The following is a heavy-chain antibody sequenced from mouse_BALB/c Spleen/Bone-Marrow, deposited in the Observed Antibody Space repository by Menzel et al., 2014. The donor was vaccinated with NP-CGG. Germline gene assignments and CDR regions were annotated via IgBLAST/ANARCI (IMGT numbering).Heavy chain of an antibody. V-gene: IGHV5-6*01. CDR3: TRNGFYYYGSSRYFTMDY. CDR1: GITFSSYG. CDR2: ISSAGFYT. Sequence: EVKLMESGGDLVKPGGSLKLSCAASGITFSSYGMSWVRQTPDKRLEWVASISSAGFYTYYSDSVKGRFTISRDNAKNTLYLQMSSLKSEDTAMYYCTRNGFYYYGSSRYFTMDYWGQGTSVTVSS. J-gene: IGHJ4*01. D-gene: IGHD1-1*01.